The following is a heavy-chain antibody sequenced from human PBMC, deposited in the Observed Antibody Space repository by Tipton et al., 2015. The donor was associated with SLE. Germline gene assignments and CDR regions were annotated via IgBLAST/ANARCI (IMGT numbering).Heavy chain of an antibody. CDR3: SLSNYYYYGMDV. J-gene: IGHJ6*02. CDR2: ISAYNGNT. V-gene: IGHV1-18*04. CDR1: GYTFTGYY. Sequence: QVQLVQSGAEVKKPGASVKVSCKASGYTFTGYYMHWVRQAPGQGLQWMGWISAYNGNTNYAQKLQGRVTMTTDTSTSTAYMELRSLRSDDTAVYYCSLSNYYYYGMDVWGQGTTVTVSS.